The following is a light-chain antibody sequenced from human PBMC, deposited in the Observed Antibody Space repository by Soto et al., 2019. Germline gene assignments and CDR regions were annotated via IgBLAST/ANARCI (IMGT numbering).Light chain of an antibody. V-gene: IGLV2-8*01. CDR1: SSDVGGYNY. CDR2: EVS. CDR3: SSYAGSNNWN. J-gene: IGLJ1*01. Sequence: QSALTQPPSASASPGQSVTISCTGTSSDVGGYNYVSWYQQHPGKAPKLMIYEVSKRPSGVPDRFSGSKSGNTASLTVSGLQAEDEADYYCSSYAGSNNWNFGTGTKVTVL.